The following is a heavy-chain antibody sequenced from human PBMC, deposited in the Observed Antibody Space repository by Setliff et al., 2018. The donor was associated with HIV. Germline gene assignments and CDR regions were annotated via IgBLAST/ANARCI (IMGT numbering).Heavy chain of an antibody. CDR3: ARDPGGGTFDL. J-gene: IGHJ2*01. Sequence: SETLSLTCTVSGGSISSGVYCWSWIRQHSGKGLEWIGYIYYSGSTYYNPSLKSRVTISVDTSKNQFSLKLSSVTAADTAVYYCARDPGGGTFDLWGRGTLVTVS. D-gene: IGHD3-16*01. CDR2: IYYSGST. V-gene: IGHV4-31*03. CDR1: GGSISSGVYC.